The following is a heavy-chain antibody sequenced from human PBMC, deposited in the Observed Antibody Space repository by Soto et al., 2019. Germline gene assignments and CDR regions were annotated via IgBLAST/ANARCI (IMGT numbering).Heavy chain of an antibody. CDR1: GGTFSRYT. J-gene: IGHJ4*02. V-gene: IGHV1-69*13. CDR3: ARDGTLYDSSAYYYLY. CDR2: ITPMFGTP. D-gene: IGHD3-22*01. Sequence: SVKVSCKASGGTFSRYTITWVRQAPGQGLEWMGGITPMFGTPNYAQKFQGRVTITADESTSTAYMELSSPRSEDTAMYYCARDGTLYDSSAYYYLYWGQGTLVTVSS.